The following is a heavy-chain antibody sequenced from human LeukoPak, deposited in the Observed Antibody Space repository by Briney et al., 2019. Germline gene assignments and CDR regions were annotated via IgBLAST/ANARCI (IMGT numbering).Heavy chain of an antibody. CDR1: GYSISSGYY. J-gene: IGHJ3*02. CDR3: ARPGRTGAFDT. V-gene: IGHV4-38-2*01. Sequence: SETLSLTCAVSGYSISSGYYWGWIRQPPGKGLEWIGSIYHSGSTYYNPSLKSRVTISVDTSKNQFSLKLTSVTVTDRAVYYWARPGRTGAFDTRGEGKTGTVSS. CDR2: IYHSGST.